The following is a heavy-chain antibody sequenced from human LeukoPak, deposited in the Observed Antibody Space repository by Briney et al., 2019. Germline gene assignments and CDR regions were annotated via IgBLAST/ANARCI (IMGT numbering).Heavy chain of an antibody. CDR3: ARDDCSSISCYHNWFDP. V-gene: IGHV3-7*01. CDR1: GFTFSSYW. CDR2: IKQDGSER. Sequence: GGSLRLSCAASGFTFSSYWMSWVRQAPGKGLEWVANIKQDGSERYYVDPVKGRFTISRDNAKNSLYLQMNSLRAEDTAVYYCARDDCSSISCYHNWFDPWGQGTLVTVSS. J-gene: IGHJ5*02. D-gene: IGHD2-2*01.